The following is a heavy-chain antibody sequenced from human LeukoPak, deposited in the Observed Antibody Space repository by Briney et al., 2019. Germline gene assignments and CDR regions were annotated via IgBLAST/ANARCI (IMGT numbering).Heavy chain of an antibody. V-gene: IGHV3-33*01. CDR1: GFTFSSYG. CDR3: ARDHPRSSLYYYYGMDV. Sequence: QPGRSLRLSCAASGFTFSSYGMHWVRQAPGKGLEWVAVIWYDGSNKYYADSVKGRFTISRDNSKNTLYLQMNSLRAEDTAVYYCARDHPRSSLYYYYGMDVWGQGTTVTVSS. J-gene: IGHJ6*02. CDR2: IWYDGSNK.